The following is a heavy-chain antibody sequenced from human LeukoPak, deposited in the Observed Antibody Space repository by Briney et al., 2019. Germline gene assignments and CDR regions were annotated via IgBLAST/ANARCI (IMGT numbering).Heavy chain of an antibody. CDR3: ATDGAGFDT. J-gene: IGHJ5*02. Sequence: GGSLRLSCAASGFTFNDYYMSWIRQAPGEGLEWLSYINIGGTNTHYADSVKGRFTISRDKAKKSLYLEMNNLRAEDTAVYYCATDGAGFDTWGQGVLVTVSS. CDR2: INIGGTNT. CDR1: GFTFNDYY. V-gene: IGHV3-11*01.